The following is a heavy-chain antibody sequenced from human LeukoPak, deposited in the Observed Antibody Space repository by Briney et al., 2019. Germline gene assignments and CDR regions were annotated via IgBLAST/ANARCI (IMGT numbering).Heavy chain of an antibody. CDR3: ARDRYYDSSGN. J-gene: IGHJ1*01. CDR1: GYTFTSYD. D-gene: IGHD3-22*01. V-gene: IGHV1-8*01. CDR2: MNPNSGNT. Sequence: ASVKVSCKASGYTFTSYDIDWVRQATGQGLEWMGWMNPNSGNTGYAQKFQGRVTITADKSTSTAYTELSSLRSEDTAVYYCARDRYYDSSGNWGQGTLVTVSS.